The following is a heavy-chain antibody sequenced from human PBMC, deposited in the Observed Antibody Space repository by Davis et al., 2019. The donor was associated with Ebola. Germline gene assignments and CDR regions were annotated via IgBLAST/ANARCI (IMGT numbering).Heavy chain of an antibody. CDR1: GFTFDDYA. J-gene: IGHJ4*02. V-gene: IGHV3-43*02. Sequence: GGSLRLSCAASGFTFDDYAMHWVRQSPGKGLECVSLINVDGTLTYYADSVKGRFTISRDNSKNSLYLQMNSLTSEDTAIYYCGKADCGGDCRVVDFWGQGTLVTVSA. CDR2: INVDGTLT. CDR3: GKADCGGDCRVVDF. D-gene: IGHD2-21*02.